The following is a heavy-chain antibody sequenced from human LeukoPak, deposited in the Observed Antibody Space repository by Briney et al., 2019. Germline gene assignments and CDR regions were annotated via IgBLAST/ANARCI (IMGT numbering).Heavy chain of an antibody. CDR3: AGATFGGVFPPV. J-gene: IGHJ4*02. CDR1: GFAFSSYA. Sequence: PGGSLRLSCAASGFAFSSYAMSWVRRAPGKGLERVSSISASGGNTYHADSVEGRFTISRDNSRNTLYLRMNSLRVNDTAVYYCAGATFGGVFPPVWGQGTLVTVSS. V-gene: IGHV3-23*01. CDR2: ISASGGNT. D-gene: IGHD3-16*01.